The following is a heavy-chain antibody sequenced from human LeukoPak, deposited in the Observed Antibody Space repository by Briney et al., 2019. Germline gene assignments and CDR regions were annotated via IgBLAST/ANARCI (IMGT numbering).Heavy chain of an antibody. CDR2: IYYSGST. D-gene: IGHD6-13*01. J-gene: IGHJ4*02. V-gene: IGHV4-59*08. CDR1: GGSISSYY. Sequence: SETLSLTCTVSGGSISSYYWSWIRQPPGKGLEWIGYIYYSGSTNYNPSLKSRVTISVDTSKNQFSLKLSSVTAADTAVYYCARLDGIAAAGTRWGQGTLVTVSS. CDR3: ARLDGIAAAGTR.